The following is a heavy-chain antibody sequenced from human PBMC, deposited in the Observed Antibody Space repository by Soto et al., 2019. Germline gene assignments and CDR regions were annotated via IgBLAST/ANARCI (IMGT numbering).Heavy chain of an antibody. V-gene: IGHV4-59*01. CDR1: GGSFSTYY. D-gene: IGHD4-17*01. Sequence: PSETLSLTCVVSGGSFSTYYYNWIRQPPGKGLEWIGYIYYSGSTNYNPSLKSRVTISVDTSKNQFSLKLSSVTAADTAVYYCARMLGGDYESGWFDPWGQGTLVTVSS. CDR2: IYYSGST. J-gene: IGHJ5*02. CDR3: ARMLGGDYESGWFDP.